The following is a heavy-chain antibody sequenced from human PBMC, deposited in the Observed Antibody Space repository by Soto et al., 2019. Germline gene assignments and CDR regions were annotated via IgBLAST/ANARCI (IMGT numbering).Heavy chain of an antibody. J-gene: IGHJ6*04. CDR1: GYSFTSYW. CDR2: IYPDDSET. D-gene: IGHD3-10*02. CDR3: AKQGGSVAYYVGGSKSSYYYHGMDL. V-gene: IGHV5-51*01. Sequence: GDSLKISCKGSGYSFTSYWIGWVRQMPGKGLEWMGIIYPDDSETKYSPSFQGQVTISCDKSITTAYLQWSSLKASDTAMYYCAKQGGSVAYYVGGSKSSYYYHGMDLWGNGTTVTVSS.